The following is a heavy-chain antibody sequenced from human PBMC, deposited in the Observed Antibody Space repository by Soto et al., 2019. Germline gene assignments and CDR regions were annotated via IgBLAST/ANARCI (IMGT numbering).Heavy chain of an antibody. V-gene: IGHV3-30*18. Sequence: GGSLRLSCAASGFTFSSYGMHWVRQAPGKGLEWVAVISYDGSNKYYADSVKGRFTISRDNSKNTLYLQMNSLRAEDTAVYYCAKVIYPIYCTNGVCYTGYLGNGMDVWGQGTTVTV. D-gene: IGHD2-8*01. CDR1: GFTFSSYG. CDR2: ISYDGSNK. CDR3: AKVIYPIYCTNGVCYTGYLGNGMDV. J-gene: IGHJ6*02.